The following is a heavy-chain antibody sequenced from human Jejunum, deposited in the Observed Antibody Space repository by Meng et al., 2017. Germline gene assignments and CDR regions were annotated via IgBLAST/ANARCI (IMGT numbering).Heavy chain of an antibody. J-gene: IGHJ4*02. Sequence: GESLKISCAASGFSFGDYSMTWVRQAPGRGLEWVSSISGSSAYIYYADSVKGRFTVSRDNAKDSVYLQMNSLRAEGTAVYYCAKCAYYPSASAFPLSAYYFDFWGQGTLVTVSS. V-gene: IGHV3-21*01. CDR3: AKCAYYPSASAFPLSAYYFDF. D-gene: IGHD3-16*01. CDR1: GFSFGDYS. CDR2: ISGSSAYI.